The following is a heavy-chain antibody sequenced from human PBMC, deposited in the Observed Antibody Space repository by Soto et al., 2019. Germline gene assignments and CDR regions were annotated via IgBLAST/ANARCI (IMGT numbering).Heavy chain of an antibody. CDR3: ARRGTLFGVDSNWFDP. D-gene: IGHD3-3*01. V-gene: IGHV4-34*01. CDR1: GGSFSDYY. CDR2: INHSGST. J-gene: IGHJ5*02. Sequence: LSLTCAVYGGSFSDYYWTWIRQPPGKGLEWIGEINHSGSTNYNPSLKSRVTISVDTSKKQFSLRLSSVTAADTAVFYCARRGTLFGVDSNWFDPRGQGTLVTVSS.